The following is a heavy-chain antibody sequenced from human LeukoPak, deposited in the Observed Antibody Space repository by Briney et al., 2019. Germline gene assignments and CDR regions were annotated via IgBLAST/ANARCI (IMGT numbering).Heavy chain of an antibody. CDR3: ARNYGGTSKYFDY. D-gene: IGHD4-23*01. CDR2: ISPNSGGT. Sequence: GASVKVSCKASGYSFNDYCIHWVRQAPGQGLEWMGWISPNSGGTNYAQNFQGRVTMTRDTSITTAYMELSGLTSDDTALYYCARNYGGTSKYFDYWGQGTLVTVSS. J-gene: IGHJ4*02. CDR1: GYSFNDYC. V-gene: IGHV1-2*02.